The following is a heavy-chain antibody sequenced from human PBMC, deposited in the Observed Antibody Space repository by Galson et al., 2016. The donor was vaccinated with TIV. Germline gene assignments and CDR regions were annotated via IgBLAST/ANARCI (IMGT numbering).Heavy chain of an antibody. CDR1: GYTFTGYF. D-gene: IGHD5-12*01. J-gene: IGHJ2*01. V-gene: IGHV1-2*02. CDR2: TNPNSGGT. CDR3: ARAPTLIVATIYWYFDL. Sequence: QSGAEVKKTGESLKVSCKASGYTFTGYFMHWVRQAPGQGLEWMGWTNPNSGGTNYAQKFQGRVTVTRDTSISTAYMELSSLISDDTAMYFCARAPTLIVATIYWYFDLWGRGTLVTVSS.